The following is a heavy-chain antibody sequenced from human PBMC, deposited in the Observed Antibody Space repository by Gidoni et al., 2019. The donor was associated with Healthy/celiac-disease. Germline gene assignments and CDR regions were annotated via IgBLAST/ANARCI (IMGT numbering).Heavy chain of an antibody. CDR3: AKASMIVVVITGIDY. J-gene: IGHJ4*02. Sequence: EVQLVESVGGLVQPGGSLRLYCAASGFTFCSYAMSWVRQAPGKGLEWVSAISGSGGSTYYADSVKGRFIISRDNSKNTLYLQRNSLRAEETDVYYCAKASMIVVVITGIDYWGQGTLVTVSS. D-gene: IGHD3-22*01. CDR1: GFTFCSYA. V-gene: IGHV3-23*04. CDR2: ISGSGGST.